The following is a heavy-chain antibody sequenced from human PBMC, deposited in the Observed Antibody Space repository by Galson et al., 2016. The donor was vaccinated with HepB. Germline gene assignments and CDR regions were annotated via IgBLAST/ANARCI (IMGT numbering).Heavy chain of an antibody. V-gene: IGHV3-30*04. Sequence: SLRLSCAASGFTFSKYTMHWVRQAPGKGLEWVALIPYDGRNIYYADSVKGQFFISRDNSKNTLYLQMNSLRPEDTAVYYCARDREQQLPDYIFYYYGMGVWGQGTTVTVSS. D-gene: IGHD6-13*01. CDR1: GFTFSKYT. J-gene: IGHJ6*02. CDR3: ARDREQQLPDYIFYYYGMGV. CDR2: IPYDGRNI.